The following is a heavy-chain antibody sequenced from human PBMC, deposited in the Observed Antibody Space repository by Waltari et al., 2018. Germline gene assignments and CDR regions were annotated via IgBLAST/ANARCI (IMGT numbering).Heavy chain of an antibody. Sequence: EVQLVESGGGLVKPGGSLRLSCAASGFTFSSYSMNWVRQAPGKGLEWVSSSSSSSSYIYYADSVKGRFTISRDNAKNSLYLQMNSLRAEDTAVYYCARENGRGYSTFDPWGQGTLVTVSS. CDR3: ARENGRGYSTFDP. D-gene: IGHD5-18*01. CDR1: GFTFSSYS. CDR2: SSSSSSYI. J-gene: IGHJ5*02. V-gene: IGHV3-21*01.